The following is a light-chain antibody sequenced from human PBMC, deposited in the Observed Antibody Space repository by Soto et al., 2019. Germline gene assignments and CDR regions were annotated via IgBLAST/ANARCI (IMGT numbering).Light chain of an antibody. V-gene: IGLV2-11*01. CDR2: DVS. J-gene: IGLJ3*02. Sequence: QSVLTQPRSVSGSPGQSITISCTGTSSDVSAYNFVSWYQQHPGKAPKIIIYDVSKRPSGVPDRFSGSKSGNTASLTISGLQTEDEADYYCCSYAGRYTRVFGGGTKVTVL. CDR1: SSDVSAYNF. CDR3: CSYAGRYTRV.